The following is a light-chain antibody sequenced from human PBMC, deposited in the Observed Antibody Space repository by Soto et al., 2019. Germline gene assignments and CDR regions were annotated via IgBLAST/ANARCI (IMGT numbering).Light chain of an antibody. CDR2: AAS. CDR1: QSISSY. V-gene: IGKV1-39*01. CDR3: QQSYSTPRT. Sequence: DIQMTQSPSSLSASVGDRVTITCRASQSISSYLNWYQQKPGKAPKLLIYAASSLQSGVPSRFSGRGSGTDFTLTISCLQPEDFATYYCQQSYSTPRTFGQGTKVDIK. J-gene: IGKJ1*01.